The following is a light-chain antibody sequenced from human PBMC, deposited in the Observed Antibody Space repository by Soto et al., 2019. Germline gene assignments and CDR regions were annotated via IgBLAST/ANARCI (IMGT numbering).Light chain of an antibody. CDR3: QQYDNLPLT. J-gene: IGKJ4*01. CDR1: QDISNY. CDR2: DAS. V-gene: IGKV1-33*01. Sequence: DIQMTQSPSSLSASVGDRVTITCQASQDISNYLNWYQQKPGKPPKLLIYDASNLETGVPSRFSGSGSGTDFTFTISSLQPEDIATYSCQQYDNLPLTFGGGTKVEIK.